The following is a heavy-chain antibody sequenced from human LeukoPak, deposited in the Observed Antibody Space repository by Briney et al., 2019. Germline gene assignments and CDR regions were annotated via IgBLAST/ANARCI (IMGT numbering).Heavy chain of an antibody. V-gene: IGHV3-21*01. CDR2: ISSSSSYI. CDR1: GFTFSSYS. J-gene: IGHJ4*02. Sequence: PGGSLRLSCAASGFTFSSYSMNWVRQAPGKGLEWVLSISSSSSYIYYADSVKGRFTISRDNAKNSLYLQMNSPRAEDTAVYYCARDRSDNEYSYGAFDYWGQGTLVTVSS. D-gene: IGHD5-18*01. CDR3: ARDRSDNEYSYGAFDY.